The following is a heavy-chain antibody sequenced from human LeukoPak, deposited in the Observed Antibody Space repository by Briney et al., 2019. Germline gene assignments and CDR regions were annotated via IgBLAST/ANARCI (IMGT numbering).Heavy chain of an antibody. Sequence: SQTLSLTCTVPGGSISSGSYYWSWLRQPAGKGLEWIVRIYTSGRTNYNPSLKSRVTISVDTSKNHFSLKLSSVTAADTAVYYCARGLGIAAAGTISNWYFDLWGRGTLVTVSS. D-gene: IGHD6-13*01. J-gene: IGHJ2*01. CDR1: GGSISSGSYY. CDR2: IYTSGRT. V-gene: IGHV4-61*02. CDR3: ARGLGIAAAGTISNWYFDL.